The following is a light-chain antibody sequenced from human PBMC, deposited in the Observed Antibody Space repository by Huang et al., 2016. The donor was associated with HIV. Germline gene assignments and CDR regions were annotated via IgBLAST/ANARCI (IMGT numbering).Light chain of an antibody. Sequence: DIVLTQSPDSLAVSLGERATINCSSSRSILYNSNNKNYLAWHQQKPGQSPKLLIYWASTRESGVPDRFRGSGSETDFTLTISSLQAEDVAVYFCQQYYTTPGTFGPGTTVHIK. V-gene: IGKV4-1*01. CDR3: QQYYTTPGT. CDR1: RSILYNSNNKNY. J-gene: IGKJ3*01. CDR2: WAS.